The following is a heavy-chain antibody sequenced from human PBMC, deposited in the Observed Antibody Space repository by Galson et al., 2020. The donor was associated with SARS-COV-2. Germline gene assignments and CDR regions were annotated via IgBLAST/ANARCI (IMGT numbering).Heavy chain of an antibody. J-gene: IGHJ4*02. CDR2: INHTGST. CDR3: ARGRVGATNYLDY. Sequence: SETLSLTCAVYGGSFSGYYWSWIRQPPGKGLEWIGEINHTGSTNYNPSLKSRVTISVDTSKNQFSLKLRSVTAADTAVFHCARGRVGATNYLDYWGQGILVTVSS. V-gene: IGHV4-34*01. D-gene: IGHD1-26*01. CDR1: GGSFSGYY.